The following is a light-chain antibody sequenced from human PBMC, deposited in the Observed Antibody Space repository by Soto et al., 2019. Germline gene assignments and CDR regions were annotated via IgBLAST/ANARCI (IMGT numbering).Light chain of an antibody. J-gene: IGKJ1*01. CDR3: QQSYSTPWT. CDR1: QSISSY. CDR2: AAS. Sequence: DIQMTQSPSSLSASVGDRATITCRASQSISSYLNWYQQKPGKAPKLLIYAASSLQSGVPSRFSGSGSGTDFTLTISSLPPEDFATYYWQQSYSTPWTFGQGTKVEIK. V-gene: IGKV1-39*01.